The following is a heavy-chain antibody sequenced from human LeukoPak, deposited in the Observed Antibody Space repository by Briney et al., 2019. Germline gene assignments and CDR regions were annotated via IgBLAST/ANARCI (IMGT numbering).Heavy chain of an antibody. Sequence: PSETLSLTCAVSGYSISSGYYWGWIRQPPGKGLEWIGSIYHSGSPYYNPSLKSRLTISVDTSKNQFSLKLSSVTAADTAVYYCATSVPYDSSGYGFDIWGQGTMVTVSS. V-gene: IGHV4-38-2*01. CDR2: IYHSGSP. J-gene: IGHJ3*02. D-gene: IGHD3-22*01. CDR1: GYSISSGYY. CDR3: ATSVPYDSSGYGFDI.